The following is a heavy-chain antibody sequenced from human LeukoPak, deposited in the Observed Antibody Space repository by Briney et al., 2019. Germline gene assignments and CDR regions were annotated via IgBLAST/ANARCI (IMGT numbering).Heavy chain of an antibody. D-gene: IGHD1-26*01. CDR2: ISSRSSYI. J-gene: IGHJ6*03. CDR1: GFTLSRYS. V-gene: IGHV3-21*01. CDR3: ARDPYSGSYGNYYYYFMDV. Sequence: GGSLRLSCAASGFTLSRYSMNWVRQAPGKGLEWVSSISSRSSYIYYAGSVKGRFTISRDNAKNSLYLQMNSLRAEDTAVYYCARDPYSGSYGNYYYYFMDVWGKGTTVTISS.